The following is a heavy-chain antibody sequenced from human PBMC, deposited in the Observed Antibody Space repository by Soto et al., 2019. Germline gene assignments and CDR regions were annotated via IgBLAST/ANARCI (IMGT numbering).Heavy chain of an antibody. D-gene: IGHD3-22*01. V-gene: IGHV2-5*02. CDR2: IYWDDDK. CDR1: GFSLSTSGMG. Sequence: QITLKESGPTLVKPTQTLTLTCTFSGFSLSTSGMGVGSIRQPPGKALEWLALIYWDDDKRYSPSLRSRLTITKDTSKIQVVLTMTNMDPVDTATYYCALHYDKSGYYGYWGQGTLVTVSS. CDR3: ALHYDKSGYYGY. J-gene: IGHJ4*02.